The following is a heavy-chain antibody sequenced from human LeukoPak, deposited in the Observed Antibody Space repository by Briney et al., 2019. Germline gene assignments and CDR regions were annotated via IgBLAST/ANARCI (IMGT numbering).Heavy chain of an antibody. Sequence: GGSLRLSCAASGFTLSNKIMSWVRQAPGKGLEWVSTIHGDGTIFYADSLKGRFTISRDNSRNTLYQQMNSLRVEDSALYYCAKEGWLSWGQGTLVTVSS. CDR2: IHGDGTI. J-gene: IGHJ5*02. CDR1: GFTLSNKI. V-gene: IGHV3-23*01. CDR3: AKEGWLS. D-gene: IGHD5-24*01.